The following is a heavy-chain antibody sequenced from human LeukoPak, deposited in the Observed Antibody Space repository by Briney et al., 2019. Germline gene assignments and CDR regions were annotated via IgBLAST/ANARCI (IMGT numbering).Heavy chain of an antibody. CDR2: ISSSSSTI. Sequence: PGGSLRLSCAASGFTFSGYSMNWVRQAPGKGLEWVSYISSSSSTIYYADSVKGRFTISRDNAKNSLYLQMNSLRAEDTAVYYCARDPRAEKYYFDYWGQGTLVTVSS. CDR3: ARDPRAEKYYFDY. V-gene: IGHV3-48*01. CDR1: GFTFSGYS. J-gene: IGHJ4*02.